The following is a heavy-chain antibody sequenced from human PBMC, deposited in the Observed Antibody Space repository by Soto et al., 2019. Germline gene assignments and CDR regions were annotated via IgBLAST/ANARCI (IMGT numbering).Heavy chain of an antibody. Sequence: PGESLKISCQGSGYSFMSYWIGWVRQMPGKGLEWMGSIYPGDSDTRYSPSFQGQVSISADKSINTAYLQWSSLKASDTAMYYCARTRDSVFMSRAFDGWGQGTMVTVSS. D-gene: IGHD2-15*01. CDR3: ARTRDSVFMSRAFDG. V-gene: IGHV5-51*01. CDR1: GYSFMSYW. CDR2: IYPGDSDT. J-gene: IGHJ3*01.